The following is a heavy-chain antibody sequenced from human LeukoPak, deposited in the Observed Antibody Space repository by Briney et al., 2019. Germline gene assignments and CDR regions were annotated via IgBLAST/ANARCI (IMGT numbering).Heavy chain of an antibody. CDR2: ISGSGGST. D-gene: IGHD3-9*01. Sequence: GGSLRLSCAASGFTFSSYAMSWVRQAPGKGLEWVSGISGSGGSTYYADSVKGRFTISRDNSKNTLFLQMHSLIAEDTAVYYCAALPTGYQNFDYWGQGTLVTVSS. CDR1: GFTFSSYA. J-gene: IGHJ4*02. V-gene: IGHV3-23*01. CDR3: AALPTGYQNFDY.